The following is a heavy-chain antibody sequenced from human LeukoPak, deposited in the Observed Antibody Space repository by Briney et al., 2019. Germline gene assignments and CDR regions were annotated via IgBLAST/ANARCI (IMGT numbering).Heavy chain of an antibody. V-gene: IGHV1-18*01. CDR2: ISANNGET. D-gene: IGHD6-13*01. CDR1: GYTFTNYG. J-gene: IGHJ4*02. CDR3: ARAPPRVTAAGYDY. Sequence: ASVKVSCKTSGYTFTNYGITWVRQAPGQGLEWVVWISANNGETNYAQKVQGRVTVTTDTSTSTAYMELRSLRSDDTAVYYCARAPPRVTAAGYDYWGQGTLATVSS.